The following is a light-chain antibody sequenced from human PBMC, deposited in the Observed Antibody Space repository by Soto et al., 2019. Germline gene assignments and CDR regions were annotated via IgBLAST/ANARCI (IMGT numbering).Light chain of an antibody. J-gene: IGKJ2*01. V-gene: IGKV3-20*01. Sequence: EIVLTQSPGTLSLSPGERATLSCRASQGVSSSYLAWYQHKTGQAPRLLIYGASGRATGIPDRFSGSGSGTDFTLTISRLEPEDFAVYYCQQYGSSPYTFGQGTKLEIK. CDR2: GAS. CDR1: QGVSSSY. CDR3: QQYGSSPYT.